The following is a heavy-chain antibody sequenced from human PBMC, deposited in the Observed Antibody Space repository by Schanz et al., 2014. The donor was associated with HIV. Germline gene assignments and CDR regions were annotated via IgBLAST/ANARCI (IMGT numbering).Heavy chain of an antibody. D-gene: IGHD5-12*01. Sequence: QVQLVESGGGVVQPGRSLRLSCAASGFTFSNYGMHWVRQAPGKGLEWVALISYDGSYKYYADSVKGRFTISRDNSKNRLFLQMNSLRAEDTALYYCAKDNGGWLHPYGMDVWGQGTTVTVSS. CDR3: AKDNGGWLHPYGMDV. CDR2: ISYDGSYK. V-gene: IGHV3-30*18. CDR1: GFTFSNYG. J-gene: IGHJ6*02.